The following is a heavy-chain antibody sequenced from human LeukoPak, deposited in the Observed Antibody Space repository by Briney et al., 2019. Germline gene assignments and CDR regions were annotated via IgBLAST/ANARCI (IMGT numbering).Heavy chain of an antibody. J-gene: IGHJ4*02. D-gene: IGHD6-19*01. Sequence: ASAKVSCKASGYTFTSYYMHWVRQAPGQGLEWMGIINPSGGSTSYAQKFQGRVTMTRDTSTSTVYVELSSLRSEDTAVYYCARCRYSSGWYNYWGQGTLVTVSS. V-gene: IGHV1-46*03. CDR3: ARCRYSSGWYNY. CDR2: INPSGGST. CDR1: GYTFTSYY.